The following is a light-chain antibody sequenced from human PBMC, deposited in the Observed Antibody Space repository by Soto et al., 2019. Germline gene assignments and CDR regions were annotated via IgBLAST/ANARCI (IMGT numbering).Light chain of an antibody. V-gene: IGLV2-14*01. CDR2: EVS. J-gene: IGLJ1*01. Sequence: QSALTQPASVSGSPGQSITISCTGTSSDVGGYNYVSWYQQHPGKAPKLMIYEVSNRPSGVSNRFSGSKSGNTASLTISGLQAEDEDDYYCSSYTSSSLDSVFGTGTKLTVL. CDR3: SSYTSSSLDSV. CDR1: SSDVGGYNY.